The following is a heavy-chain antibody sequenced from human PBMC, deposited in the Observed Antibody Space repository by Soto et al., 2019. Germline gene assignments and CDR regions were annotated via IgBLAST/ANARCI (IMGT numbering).Heavy chain of an antibody. CDR1: GFTFSSYG. CDR3: AKMSTGDYYYYYGMDV. V-gene: IGHV3-30*18. Sequence: GGSLRLSCAASGFTFSSYGMHWVRQAPGKGLEWVAVISYDGSNKYYADSVKGRFTISRDNSKNTLYLQMNSLRAEDTAVYYCAKMSTGDYYYYYGMDVWGQGTTVTVSS. D-gene: IGHD1-26*01. CDR2: ISYDGSNK. J-gene: IGHJ6*02.